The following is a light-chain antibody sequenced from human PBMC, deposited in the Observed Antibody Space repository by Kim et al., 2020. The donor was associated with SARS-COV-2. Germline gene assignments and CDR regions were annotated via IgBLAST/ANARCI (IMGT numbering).Light chain of an antibody. CDR3: QQYGSSPWT. J-gene: IGKJ1*01. V-gene: IGKV3-20*01. CDR1: QSVSSNY. Sequence: VLTQSPGTLSLSPGERATLSCKASQSVSSNYLGWYQKKPGQAPRLLIFGASGSATDIPDRFSGSGSGTDFTLTISRLEPEDFAVYYCQQYGSSPWTFGQGTKVDIK. CDR2: GAS.